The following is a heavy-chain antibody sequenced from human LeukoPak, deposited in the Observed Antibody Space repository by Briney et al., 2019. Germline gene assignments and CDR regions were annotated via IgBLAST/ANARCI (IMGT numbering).Heavy chain of an antibody. Sequence: ASVKVSRKASGYTFTSYGISWVRQAPGQGLEWMGRIIPIFGTANYAQKFQGRVTITADKSTSTAYMELSSLRSEDTAVYYCARAQTTMAYYYYYYMDVWGKGTTVTVSS. V-gene: IGHV1-69*06. CDR2: IIPIFGTA. D-gene: IGHD5-18*01. CDR3: ARAQTTMAYYYYYYMDV. J-gene: IGHJ6*03. CDR1: GYTFTSYG.